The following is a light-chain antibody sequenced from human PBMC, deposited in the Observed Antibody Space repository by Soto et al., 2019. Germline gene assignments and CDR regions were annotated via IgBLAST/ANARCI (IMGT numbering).Light chain of an antibody. CDR2: EVS. CDR3: FSYTSSGTYV. V-gene: IGLV2-8*01. J-gene: IGLJ1*01. Sequence: QSALTQPPSASGSPGQSVTISCTGTSSDVGKYDYVSWFQHHPGKAPKLIIYEVSKRPSGVPDRFSGSKSGSTASLTVSGLQTEDETDYYCFSYTSSGTYVFGTGTKVTVL. CDR1: SSDVGKYDY.